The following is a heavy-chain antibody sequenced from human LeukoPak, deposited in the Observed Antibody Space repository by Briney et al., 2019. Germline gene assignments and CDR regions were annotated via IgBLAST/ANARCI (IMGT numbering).Heavy chain of an antibody. CDR3: ARDPRYYDFWSGPGELPFYYYYMDV. D-gene: IGHD3-3*01. J-gene: IGHJ6*03. CDR2: IIPILGIA. Sequence: SVKVSCKASGGTFSSYAISWVRQAPGQGLEWMGRIIPILGIANYAQKFQGRVTITTDESTSTAYMELSSLRSEDTAVYYCARDPRYYDFWSGPGELPFYYYYMDVWGKGTTVTVSS. CDR1: GGTFSSYA. V-gene: IGHV1-69*04.